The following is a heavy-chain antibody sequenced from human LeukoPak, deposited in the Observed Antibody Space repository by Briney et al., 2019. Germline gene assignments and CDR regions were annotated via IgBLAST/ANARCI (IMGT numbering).Heavy chain of an antibody. D-gene: IGHD5-24*01. Sequence: PGGSLRLSCAASGFTFSSYGMHWVRQAPGKGLEWVAVIWYDGSNKYYADSVKGRFTISRDNSKNTLYLQMNSLRAEDTAVYYCARDPLKWLQLDYWGQGTLVTVSS. CDR2: IWYDGSNK. CDR3: ARDPLKWLQLDY. J-gene: IGHJ4*02. CDR1: GFTFSSYG. V-gene: IGHV3-33*01.